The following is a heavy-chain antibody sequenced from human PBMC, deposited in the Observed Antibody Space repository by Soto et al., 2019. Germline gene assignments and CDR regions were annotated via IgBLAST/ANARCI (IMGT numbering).Heavy chain of an antibody. Sequence: SKTLSLTCAVSGGSISGYFWSWIRQPPGKGLQWIGNIYNTGNTNYNPSLMSRVTISVDTSKNQVSLNLTSVTAADTAVYFCAAPPRYWGLVILVTVS. J-gene: IGHJ4*02. V-gene: IGHV4-59*01. CDR1: GGSISGYF. CDR2: IYNTGNT. CDR3: AAPPRY. D-gene: IGHD6-6*01.